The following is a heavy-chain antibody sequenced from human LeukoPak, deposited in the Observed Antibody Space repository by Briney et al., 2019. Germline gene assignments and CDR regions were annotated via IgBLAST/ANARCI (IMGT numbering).Heavy chain of an antibody. J-gene: IGHJ4*02. D-gene: IGHD3-10*01. CDR1: GFTFSGSA. V-gene: IGHV3-73*01. CDR2: IRSKANSYAT. Sequence: PGGSLRLSCEASGFTFSGSAMHWVRQASGKGLEWVGRIRSKANSYATAYAASVKGRFTISRDDSKNTAYLQMNSLKTEDTAVYYCTSPRGYYLGYWGQGTLVTVSS. CDR3: TSPRGYYLGY.